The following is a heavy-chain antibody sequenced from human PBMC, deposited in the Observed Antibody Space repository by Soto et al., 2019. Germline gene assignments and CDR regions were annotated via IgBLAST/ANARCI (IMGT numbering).Heavy chain of an antibody. Sequence: GASVKVSCKVSGYTLTELSMHWVRQAPGKGLEWMGGFDTEDGETIYAQKFQGRVTMTEDTSTDTAYMELSSLRSEDTAVYYCATAALGGYCSGGSCYFAFDIWGQGTMVTVS. CDR1: GYTLTELS. D-gene: IGHD2-15*01. J-gene: IGHJ3*02. CDR3: ATAALGGYCSGGSCYFAFDI. CDR2: FDTEDGET. V-gene: IGHV1-24*01.